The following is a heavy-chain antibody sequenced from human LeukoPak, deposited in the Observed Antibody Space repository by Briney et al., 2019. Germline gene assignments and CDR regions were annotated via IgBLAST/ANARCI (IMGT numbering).Heavy chain of an antibody. D-gene: IGHD1-26*01. CDR3: ARGPIKGAKGSVDY. Sequence: SETLSLTCTVSGGSISSSGYYWSWIRQPPGKGLEWIGEINHSGSTNYNPSLKSRVTISVDTSKNQFSLKLSSVTAADTAVYYCARGPIKGAKGSVDYWGQGTLVTVSS. CDR1: GGSISSSGYY. J-gene: IGHJ4*02. CDR2: INHSGST. V-gene: IGHV4-39*07.